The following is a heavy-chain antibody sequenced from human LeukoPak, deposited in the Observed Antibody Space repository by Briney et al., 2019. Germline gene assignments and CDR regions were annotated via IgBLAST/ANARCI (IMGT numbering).Heavy chain of an antibody. J-gene: IGHJ4*02. CDR3: ARDRQYYDYVWGRYYFDY. Sequence: GGSPRLSCAASGFTFSSYAMHWVRQAPGKGLEWVAVISYDGSNKYYADSVKGRFTISRDNSKNTLYLQMNSLRAEDTAVYYCARDRQYYDYVWGRYYFDYWGQGTLVTVSS. CDR1: GFTFSSYA. CDR2: ISYDGSNK. D-gene: IGHD3-16*01. V-gene: IGHV3-30-3*01.